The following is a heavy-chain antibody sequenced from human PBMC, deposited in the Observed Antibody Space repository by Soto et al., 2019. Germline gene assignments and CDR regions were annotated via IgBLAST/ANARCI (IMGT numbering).Heavy chain of an antibody. V-gene: IGHV1-46*01. CDR1: GYSLTGYY. Sequence: QVQLVQSGAEVKKPGASVKVSCKASGYSLTGYYMHWVRRAPGQGLEWMGITNPRDGSTNYAQKFQGRVTMTSDTSTNTVYTEMSSLRSDATAMYYCARSYVTSRPIDFWGQGTLVTVSS. CDR3: ARSYVTSRPIDF. CDR2: TNPRDGST. J-gene: IGHJ4*02. D-gene: IGHD3-10*02.